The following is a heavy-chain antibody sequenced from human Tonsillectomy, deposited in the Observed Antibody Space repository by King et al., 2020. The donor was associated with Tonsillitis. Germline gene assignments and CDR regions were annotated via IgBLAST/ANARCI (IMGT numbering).Heavy chain of an antibody. CDR1: GYTFTGYY. V-gene: IGHV1-2*02. J-gene: IGHJ5*02. D-gene: IGHD6-13*01. CDR2: INPNSGGT. Sequence: HVQLVESGAEVKKPGASVKVSCKASGYTFTGYYMHWVRQAPGQGLEWMGWINPNSGGTNYAQKFQGRVTVTRDTSISTAYMELSRLTSDDTAVYYCARPRGGAAAGWVDPWGQGTLVTVSS. CDR3: ARPRGGAAAGWVDP.